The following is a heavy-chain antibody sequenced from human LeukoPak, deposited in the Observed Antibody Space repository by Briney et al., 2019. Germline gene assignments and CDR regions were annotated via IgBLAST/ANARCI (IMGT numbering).Heavy chain of an antibody. V-gene: IGHV4-30-2*01. CDR2: IYHSGST. J-gene: IGHJ4*02. CDR3: ARVGYGDYGAAY. Sequence: SETLSLTCAVSGVSISSCGYSWSWIRQPPGKGLEWIGYIYHSGSTYANPSLKSRVKISVDRPKNHFSLKLSSVTAADTAVYYCARVGYGDYGAAYWGQGTLVTV. D-gene: IGHD4-17*01. CDR1: GVSISSCGYS.